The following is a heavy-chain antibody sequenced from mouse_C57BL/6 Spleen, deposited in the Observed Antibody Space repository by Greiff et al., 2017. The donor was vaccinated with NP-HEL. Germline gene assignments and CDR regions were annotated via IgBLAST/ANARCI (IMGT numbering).Heavy chain of an antibody. Sequence: VQLKESVAELVRPGASVKLSCTASGFNIKNTYMHWVKQRPEQGLEWIGRIDPANGNTKYAPKFQGKATITADTSSNTAYLQLSSLTSEDTAIYYCAPHYYGSSYFHWYFDDWGTGTTVTVSS. CDR2: IDPANGNT. CDR1: GFNIKNTY. V-gene: IGHV14-3*01. J-gene: IGHJ1*03. CDR3: APHYYGSSYFHWYFDD. D-gene: IGHD1-1*01.